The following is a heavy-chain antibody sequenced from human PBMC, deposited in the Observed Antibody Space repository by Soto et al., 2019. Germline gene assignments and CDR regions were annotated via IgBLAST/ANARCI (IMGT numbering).Heavy chain of an antibody. CDR1: GFTFSSYD. J-gene: IGHJ6*03. D-gene: IGHD5-12*01. Sequence: PGGSLILSCAASGFTFSSYDMHWVRQATGKGLEWVSAIGTAGDTYYPGSVKGRFTISRENAKNSLYLQMNSLRAGDTAVYYCARGLSGYRVAGYYYMDVWGKGTTVTVSS. CDR3: ARGLSGYRVAGYYYMDV. CDR2: IGTAGDT. V-gene: IGHV3-13*01.